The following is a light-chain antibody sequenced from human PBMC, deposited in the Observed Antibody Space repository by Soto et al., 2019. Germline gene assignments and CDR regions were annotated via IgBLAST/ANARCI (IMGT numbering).Light chain of an antibody. CDR1: SSDVGNYNY. V-gene: IGLV2-8*01. CDR3: SSYAGSKTL. J-gene: IGLJ3*02. Sequence: QSALTQPPSASGSPGQSVTISCTGTSSDVGNYNYVSWYQQHPGKAPKLMIYEVTKRPSGVPDRFSGSKSGNTASLAVSGLQAXDEADYYCSSYAGSKTLFGGGTKVTV. CDR2: EVT.